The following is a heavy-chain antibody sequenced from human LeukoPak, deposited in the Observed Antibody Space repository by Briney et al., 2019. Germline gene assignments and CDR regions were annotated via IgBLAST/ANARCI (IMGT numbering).Heavy chain of an antibody. J-gene: IGHJ4*02. V-gene: IGHV3-30*03. Sequence: GGSLRLSCAASGFTFSSYGMHWVRQAPGKGLEWVAVISYDGSNKYYADSVKGRFTISRDNAKKSLYLEMNSLRAEDAALYYCARGTYSSYGGFFDYWGQGTLVTVSS. D-gene: IGHD6-6*01. CDR3: ARGTYSSYGGFFDY. CDR2: ISYDGSNK. CDR1: GFTFSSYG.